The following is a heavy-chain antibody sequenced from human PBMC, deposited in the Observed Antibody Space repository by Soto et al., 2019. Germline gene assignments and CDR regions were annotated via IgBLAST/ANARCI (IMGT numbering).Heavy chain of an antibody. V-gene: IGHV3-48*03. Sequence: EVQLVESGGGLVQPGGSLRLSCIASGFTFSSYEMNWVRQAPGTGLEWVSYISGGGDTIYYADSVKGRFTISRDNAKNSLYLQMNSLRAEDTAVYYCARKLTSGWGYYYAMDVWGQGTTVTVSS. D-gene: IGHD6-19*01. J-gene: IGHJ6*02. CDR3: ARKLTSGWGYYYAMDV. CDR1: GFTFSSYE. CDR2: ISGGGDTI.